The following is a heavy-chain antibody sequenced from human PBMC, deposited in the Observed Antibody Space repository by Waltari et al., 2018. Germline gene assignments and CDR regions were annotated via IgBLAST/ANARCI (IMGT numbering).Heavy chain of an antibody. CDR1: GFGCHDYC. CDR3: ARDLLDQYFDY. J-gene: IGHJ4*02. D-gene: IGHD3-3*01. Sequence: QVQLVESGGGVVQPGRSLRLCCATSGFGCHDYCMHGVRQAPGKWLEWVAVIRFGGTDRFYSDSVKGRFTVSRDTSNNTVYLQMNSLRAEDTAVYYCARDLLDQYFDYWGQGALVAVSS. V-gene: IGHV3-33*01. CDR2: IRFGGTDR.